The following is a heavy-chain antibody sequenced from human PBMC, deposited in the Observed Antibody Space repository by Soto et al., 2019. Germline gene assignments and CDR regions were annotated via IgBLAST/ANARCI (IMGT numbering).Heavy chain of an antibody. CDR3: ARFGVVVAAGDY. CDR1: GYTLTGYY. D-gene: IGHD2-15*01. V-gene: IGHV1-18*04. J-gene: IGHJ4*02. CDR2: INPNNGNT. Sequence: ASVQVSCKASGYTLTGYYMHWVRQAPGQGLEWMGWINPNNGNTNYAQKLQGRVTMTTDTSTSTAYMELRSLRSDDTAVYYCARFGVVVAAGDYWGQGTLVTVSS.